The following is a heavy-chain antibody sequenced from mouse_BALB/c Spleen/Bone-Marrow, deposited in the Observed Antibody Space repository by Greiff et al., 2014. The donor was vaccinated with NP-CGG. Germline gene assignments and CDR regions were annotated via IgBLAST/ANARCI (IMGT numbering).Heavy chain of an antibody. CDR3: ARGAYYYGSSPGWFAY. CDR1: GYTFTEYT. CDR2: INPNNGGT. V-gene: IGHV1-18*01. J-gene: IGHJ3*01. Sequence: EVQRVESGPELVKPGASVKISCKTSGYTFTEYTMHWVKQSHGKSLEWIGGINPNNGGTSYNQKFKGKATLTVDKSSSTAYMELRSLTSEDSAVYYCARGAYYYGSSPGWFAYWGQGTLVTVSA. D-gene: IGHD1-1*01.